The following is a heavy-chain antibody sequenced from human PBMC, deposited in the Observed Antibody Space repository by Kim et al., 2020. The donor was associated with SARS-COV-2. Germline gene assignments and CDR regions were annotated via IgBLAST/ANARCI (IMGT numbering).Heavy chain of an antibody. CDR3: ARGKEYSSGRGFDY. J-gene: IGHJ4*01. D-gene: IGHD6-19*01. Sequence: PSLKRRVTMSVDTSKNQFSLNLSSVTAADAAVYYCARGKEYSSGRGFDYWGHGTLVTVSS. V-gene: IGHV4-4*07.